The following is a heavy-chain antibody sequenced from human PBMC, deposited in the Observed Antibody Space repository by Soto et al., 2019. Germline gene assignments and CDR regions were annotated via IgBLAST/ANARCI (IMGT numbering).Heavy chain of an antibody. V-gene: IGHV1-69*06. CDR3: ARVPSGSEYFMR. D-gene: IGHD2-15*01. CDR1: GGTFSSYA. J-gene: IGHJ1*01. CDR2: IIPIFGTA. Sequence: GASVKVSCKASGGTFSSYAISWVRQAPGQGLEWMGGIIPIFGTANYAQKFQGRVTITADKSTSTAYMELSSLRSEDTAVYYCARVPSGSEYFMRWGQGTLVTVSS.